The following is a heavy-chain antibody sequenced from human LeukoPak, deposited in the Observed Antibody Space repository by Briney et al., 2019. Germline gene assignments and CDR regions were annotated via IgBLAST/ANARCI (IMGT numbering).Heavy chain of an antibody. Sequence: GGSLRLSCAASGFTFSNYGMHWVRQAPGKGLEWVAFIRSDESNKYYADSVKGRFTISRDDSKNTLYLQMNSLRAEDTAVYYCAKTNRLLPFDYWGQGALVTVSS. D-gene: IGHD2-15*01. CDR1: GFTFSNYG. CDR3: AKTNRLLPFDY. CDR2: IRSDESNK. V-gene: IGHV3-30*02. J-gene: IGHJ4*02.